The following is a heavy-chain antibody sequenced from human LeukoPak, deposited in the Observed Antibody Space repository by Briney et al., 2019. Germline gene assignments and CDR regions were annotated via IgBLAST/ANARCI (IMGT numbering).Heavy chain of an antibody. CDR1: GGSFSGYY. CDR2: INHSGST. D-gene: IGHD3-22*01. V-gene: IGHV4-34*01. CDR3: ARVGYDSSGYYYGSLDY. J-gene: IGHJ4*02. Sequence: PSETLSLTCAVYGGSFSGYYWSWIRQPPGKVLELIGEINHSGSTNYNPSLKSRVTISVDTSKNQFSLKLSSVTAADTAVYYSARVGYDSSGYYYGSLDYWGQGTLVTVSS.